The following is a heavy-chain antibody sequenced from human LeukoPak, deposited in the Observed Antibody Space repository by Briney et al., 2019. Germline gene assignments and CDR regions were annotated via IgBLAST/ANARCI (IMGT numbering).Heavy chain of an antibody. CDR2: ISGSGGST. CDR3: AKVVRVGATRRYYFDY. V-gene: IGHV3-23*01. CDR1: GFTFSSYG. D-gene: IGHD1-26*01. Sequence: GGSLRLSCAASGFTFSSYGMSWVRQAPGKGLEWVSAISGSGGSTYYADSVKGRFTISRDNSKNTLYLQMNSLRAEDTAVYYCAKVVRVGATRRYYFDYWGQGTLVTVSS. J-gene: IGHJ4*02.